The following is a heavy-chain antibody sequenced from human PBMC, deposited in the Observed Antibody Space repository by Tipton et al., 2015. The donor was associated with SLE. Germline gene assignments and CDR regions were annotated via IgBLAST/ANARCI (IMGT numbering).Heavy chain of an antibody. CDR1: GFTFSSYA. CDR2: ISSSSSYI. CDR3: AREGSSGWPS. J-gene: IGHJ5*02. D-gene: IGHD6-19*01. Sequence: SLRLSCAASGFTFSSYAMSWVRQAPGKGLEWVSSISSSSSYIYYADSVKGRFTISRDNAKNSLYLQMNSLRAEDTAVYYCAREGSSGWPSWGQGTLVTVSS. V-gene: IGHV3-21*01.